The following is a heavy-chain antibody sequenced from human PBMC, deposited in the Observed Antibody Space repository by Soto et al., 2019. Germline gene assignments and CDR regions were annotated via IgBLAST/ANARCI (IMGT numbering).Heavy chain of an antibody. CDR2: IYYSGST. J-gene: IGHJ5*02. Sequence: SETLSLTCTVSGGSISSGGYYWSWIRQHPGMGLEWIGYIYYSGSTYYNPSLKSRVTISVDTSKNQFSLKLSSVTAADTAVYYCARGGVLRYFDWLLFPWFDPWGQGTLVTVSS. CDR1: GGSISSGGYY. D-gene: IGHD3-9*01. CDR3: ARGGVLRYFDWLLFPWFDP. V-gene: IGHV4-31*03.